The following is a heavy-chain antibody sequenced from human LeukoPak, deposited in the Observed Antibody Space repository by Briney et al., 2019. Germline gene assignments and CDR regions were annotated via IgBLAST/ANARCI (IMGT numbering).Heavy chain of an antibody. J-gene: IGHJ4*02. CDR3: AKTLPRNYDFWSGYFDGDY. CDR2: IYYSGST. Sequence: PSETLSLTCTVSGGSISSSSYYWGWIRQPPGKGLEWIGSIYYSGSTYYNPSLKSRVTISVDTSKNQFSLKLSSVTAADTAVYYCAKTLPRNYDFWSGYFDGDYWGQGTLVTVSS. CDR1: GGSISSSSYY. D-gene: IGHD3-3*01. V-gene: IGHV4-39*01.